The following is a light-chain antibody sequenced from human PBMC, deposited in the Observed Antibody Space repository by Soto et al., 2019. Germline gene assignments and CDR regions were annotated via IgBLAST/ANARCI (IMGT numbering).Light chain of an antibody. V-gene: IGLV2-14*01. J-gene: IGLJ1*01. CDR2: DVN. CDR1: INDVGAYNY. Sequence: QSVLTQPASVSGSPGQSITTSCTGTINDVGAYNYVSWYQQRPGSAPQLILFDVNNRPSGTSNRFSGSKSGHTAYLTISALQSDDEAIYHCSSYTSSYTLVFGSGTKVTVL. CDR3: SSYTSSYTLV.